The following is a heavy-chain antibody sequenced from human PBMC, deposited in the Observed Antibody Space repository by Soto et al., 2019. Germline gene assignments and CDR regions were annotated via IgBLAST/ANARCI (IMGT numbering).Heavy chain of an antibody. CDR3: AKDLGDSSSWANWFDP. CDR2: ISYDGSNK. J-gene: IGHJ5*02. V-gene: IGHV3-30*18. D-gene: IGHD6-13*01. Sequence: QPGGSLRLSCAASGFTFSSYGMHWVRQAPGKGLEWVAVISYDGSNKYYADSVKGRFTISRDNSKNTLYLQMNSLRAEDTAVYYCAKDLGDSSSWANWFDPWGQGTLVTVSS. CDR1: GFTFSSYG.